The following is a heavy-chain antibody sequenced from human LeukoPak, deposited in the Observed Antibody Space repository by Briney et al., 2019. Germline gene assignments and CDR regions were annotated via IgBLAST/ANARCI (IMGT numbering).Heavy chain of an antibody. CDR3: AREGRTWFRSSWYDY. D-gene: IGHD6-13*01. V-gene: IGHV3-7*01. CDR1: GFTFSSYW. J-gene: IGHJ4*02. CDR2: IKQDGSEK. Sequence: PGGSLRLSCAASGFTFSSYWMSWVRQTPGKGLEWVASIKQDGSEKYYVESVKGRFTISRDNAKNSLSLQMSSLRAADTAVYYCAREGRTWFRSSWYDYWGPGTLVTVSS.